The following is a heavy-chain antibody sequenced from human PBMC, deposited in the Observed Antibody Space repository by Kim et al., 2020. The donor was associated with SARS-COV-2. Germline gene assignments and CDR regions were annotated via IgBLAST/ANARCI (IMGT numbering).Heavy chain of an antibody. V-gene: IGHV3-23*01. D-gene: IGHD6-13*01. CDR3: AKEFSQQLVRRRYYYYGMDV. J-gene: IGHJ6*02. Sequence: GRFTISSDNSQNTLYLQMNSLRAEDTAVYYCAKEFSQQLVRRRYYYYGMDVWGQGTTVTVSS.